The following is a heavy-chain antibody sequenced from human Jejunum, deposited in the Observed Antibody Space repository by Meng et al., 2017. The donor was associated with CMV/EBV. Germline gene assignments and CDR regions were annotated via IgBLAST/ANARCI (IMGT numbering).Heavy chain of an antibody. Sequence: SCKASEYTFTGYYFHWVRQAPGQGLEWMGRISPNSGVTMYAQRFQGRITMTTDTSISAATMQLSMLRPDDTAVYYCASGFSSSPFDYWGQGTLVTVSS. J-gene: IGHJ4*02. CDR3: ASGFSSSPFDY. V-gene: IGHV1-2*06. CDR1: EYTFTGYY. D-gene: IGHD2-2*03. CDR2: ISPNSGVT.